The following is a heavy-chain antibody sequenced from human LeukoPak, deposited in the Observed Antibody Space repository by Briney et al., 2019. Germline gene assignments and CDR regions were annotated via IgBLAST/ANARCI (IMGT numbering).Heavy chain of an antibody. CDR3: ARTLPPYGDYAFLTPY. CDR1: GFTFSDFW. Sequence: PGGSLRLSCAAAGFTFSDFWMSWVRQAPGKGLEWVAIIKQDGSEKYYVDSVKGRSTISRDNAKNSLYLQMNSLRAEDTAVYYCARTLPPYGDYAFLTPYWGQGTLVTVSS. V-gene: IGHV3-7*01. D-gene: IGHD4-17*01. J-gene: IGHJ4*02. CDR2: IKQDGSEK.